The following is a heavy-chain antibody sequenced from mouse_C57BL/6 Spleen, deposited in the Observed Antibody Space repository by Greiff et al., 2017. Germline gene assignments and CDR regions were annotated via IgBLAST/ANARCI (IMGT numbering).Heavy chain of an antibody. CDR2: INPGSGGT. CDR3: ARKGVYYGSSSYYYAMDY. V-gene: IGHV1-54*01. Sequence: QVQLKQSGAELVRPGTSVKVSCKASGYAFTNYLIAWVKQRPGQGLEWIGVINPGSGGTNYNEKCKGKATLTADKSSSTAYMQLSSLTSEDSAVYFCARKGVYYGSSSYYYAMDYWGQGTSVTVSS. D-gene: IGHD1-1*01. CDR1: GYAFTNYL. J-gene: IGHJ4*01.